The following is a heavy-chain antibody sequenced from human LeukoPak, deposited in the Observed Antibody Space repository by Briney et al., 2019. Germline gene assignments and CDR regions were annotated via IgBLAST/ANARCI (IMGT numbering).Heavy chain of an antibody. CDR1: GFTFSTYA. Sequence: GGSLRLSCAASGFTFSTYAMSWVRQAPGKGLEWVSTISGSNTDTYYADSVKGRFTISRDNSKNTLYLQMNSLRAEDTAVYYCAKGRDSSSWYLLDYWGQGTLVTVSS. CDR3: AKGRDSSSWYLLDY. CDR2: ISGSNTDT. J-gene: IGHJ4*02. V-gene: IGHV3-23*01. D-gene: IGHD6-13*01.